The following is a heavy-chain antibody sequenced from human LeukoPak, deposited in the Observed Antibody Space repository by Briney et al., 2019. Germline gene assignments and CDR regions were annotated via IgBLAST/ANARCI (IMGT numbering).Heavy chain of an antibody. CDR1: GYTFTGYY. Sequence: ASVKVSCKASGYTFTGYYLHWVRQAPGQGLEWMGWLNPKTGGTSYAQKFQGRVTMTRDTSISTVSMELSRLTSDDTAVYYCARATAENDHWGQGTLVTVSS. CDR2: LNPKTGGT. V-gene: IGHV1-2*02. D-gene: IGHD1-14*01. J-gene: IGHJ4*02. CDR3: ARATAENDH.